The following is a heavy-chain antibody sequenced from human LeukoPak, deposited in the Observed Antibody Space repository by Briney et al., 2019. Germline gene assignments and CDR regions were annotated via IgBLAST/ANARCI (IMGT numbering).Heavy chain of an antibody. CDR2: INPNSGRT. J-gene: IGHJ4*02. D-gene: IGHD2-2*01. Sequence: ASVKVSCKVSGYTFTGYYMHWVRQAPGQGLEWMGWINPNSGRTNYAQKFQGRVTMTRDTSISTAYMALRRLGSDDTAVYHCARRYCRRNSCYYFDYWGQGTLVTVPS. CDR1: GYTFTGYY. CDR3: ARRYCRRNSCYYFDY. V-gene: IGHV1-2*02.